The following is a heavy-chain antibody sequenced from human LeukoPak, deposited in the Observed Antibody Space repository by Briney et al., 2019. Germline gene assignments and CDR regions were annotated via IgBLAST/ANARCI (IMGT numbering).Heavy chain of an antibody. CDR3: AKSPRGSGGSFFDY. V-gene: IGHV3-30*18. D-gene: IGHD3-10*01. Sequence: PGRSLRLSCAASGFTFSSYGMHWVRQAPGKGLEWVAVISYDGSSKYYADSVKGRFTISRDNSKNTLYLQTNSLRAEDTAVYYCAKSPRGSGGSFFDYWGQGTLVTVSS. CDR1: GFTFSSYG. J-gene: IGHJ4*02. CDR2: ISYDGSSK.